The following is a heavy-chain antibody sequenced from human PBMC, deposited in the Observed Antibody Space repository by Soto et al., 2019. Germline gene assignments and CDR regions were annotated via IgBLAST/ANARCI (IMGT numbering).Heavy chain of an antibody. Sequence: ITLKESGPTLVKPTQTLTLTCTFSGFSLNTGGVGVGWVRQPRGKAMEWLALIYWDDDERYRPSLRSRLNIHXDXXXNXXVLTMTNMDPEDTATDYCVRNWRYYGGDYYYGMDAWGQGTTVTVSS. D-gene: IGHD3-10*01. V-gene: IGHV2-5*02. CDR2: IYWDDDE. CDR1: GFSLNTGGVG. J-gene: IGHJ6*02. CDR3: VRNWRYYGGDYYYGMDA.